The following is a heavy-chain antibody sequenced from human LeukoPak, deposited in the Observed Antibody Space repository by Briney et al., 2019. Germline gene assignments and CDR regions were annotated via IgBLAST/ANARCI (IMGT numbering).Heavy chain of an antibody. J-gene: IGHJ4*02. CDR3: ARDPGYDFWSGWYFDY. Sequence: ASVKVSFKASGYTFTSYYMHWVRQAPGQGLVWMGIINPSGGSTSYAQKFQGRVTMTRDTSTSTVYMELSSLRSEDTAVYYCARDPGYDFWSGWYFDYWGQGTLVTVSS. CDR1: GYTFTSYY. CDR2: INPSGGST. V-gene: IGHV1-46*01. D-gene: IGHD3-3*01.